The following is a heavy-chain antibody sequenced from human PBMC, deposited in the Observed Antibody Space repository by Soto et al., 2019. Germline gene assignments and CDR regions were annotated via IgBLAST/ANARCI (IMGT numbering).Heavy chain of an antibody. CDR3: ARGSSWGSYYYYGMDV. Sequence: PSETQSLICTVSGGSISSSSYYWGWIRQPPGKGLEWIGSIYYSGSTYYNPSLKNRVTISVDTSKNQFSLKLSSVTAGDTAVYYRARGSSWGSYYYYGMDVWGQGTTVT. D-gene: IGHD6-13*01. CDR2: IYYSGST. J-gene: IGHJ6*01. V-gene: IGHV4-39*01. CDR1: GGSISSSSYY.